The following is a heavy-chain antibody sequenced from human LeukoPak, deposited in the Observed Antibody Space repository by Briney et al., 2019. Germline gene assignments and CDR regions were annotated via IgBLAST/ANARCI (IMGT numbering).Heavy chain of an antibody. CDR3: ARGQYYYGSEFLAFWFDP. D-gene: IGHD3-10*01. Sequence: PSETLSLTCAVYGGSFSGYYWSWIRQPPGKGLEWIGEINHSGSTNYNPSLKSRVTISVDTSKNQFSLKLSSVTAADTAVYYCARGQYYYGSEFLAFWFDPWGQGTLVTVSS. J-gene: IGHJ5*02. V-gene: IGHV4-34*01. CDR2: INHSGST. CDR1: GGSFSGYY.